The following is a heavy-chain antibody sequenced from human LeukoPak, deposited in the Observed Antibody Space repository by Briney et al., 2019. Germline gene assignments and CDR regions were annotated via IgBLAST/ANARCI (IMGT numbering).Heavy chain of an antibody. D-gene: IGHD3-3*01. CDR1: GYTFTSYD. CDR3: ARDLSYDFWSGYYNYYYMDV. V-gene: IGHV1-18*01. Sequence: VASVKVSCKASGYTFTSYDINWVRQATGQGLEWMGWISAYNGNTNYAQKLQGRVTMTTDTSTSTAYMELRSLRSDDTAVYYCARDLSYDFWSGYYNYYYMDVWGKGTTVTVSS. J-gene: IGHJ6*03. CDR2: ISAYNGNT.